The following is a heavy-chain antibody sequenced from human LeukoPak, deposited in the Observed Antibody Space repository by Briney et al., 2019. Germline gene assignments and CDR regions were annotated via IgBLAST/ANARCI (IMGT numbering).Heavy chain of an antibody. Sequence: PSETLSLTCAVYGGSFSGYYWSWIRQPPGKGLEWIGEINHSGSTNYNPSLKSRVTISVDTSKNQFSLKLSSVTAADTAVYYCARGPFNDAFDIWGQGTMVTVSS. CDR3: ARGPFNDAFDI. V-gene: IGHV4-34*01. J-gene: IGHJ3*02. CDR1: GGSFSGYY. D-gene: IGHD2/OR15-2a*01. CDR2: INHSGST.